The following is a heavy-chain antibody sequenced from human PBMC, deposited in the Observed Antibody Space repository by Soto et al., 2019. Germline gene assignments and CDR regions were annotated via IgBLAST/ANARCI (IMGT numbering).Heavy chain of an antibody. CDR2: INAGNGNT. CDR1: GYTFTSYA. D-gene: IGHD6-6*01. Sequence: QVQLVQSGAEVKKPGASVKVSCKASGYTFTSYAMHWVRQAPGQRLEWMGWINAGNGNTKYSQKFQGRVTITRDTSASTAYMEMSSLRSEDTAVYYCAKGLSSRYFDYWGQGTLVTVSS. CDR3: AKGLSSRYFDY. V-gene: IGHV1-3*01. J-gene: IGHJ4*02.